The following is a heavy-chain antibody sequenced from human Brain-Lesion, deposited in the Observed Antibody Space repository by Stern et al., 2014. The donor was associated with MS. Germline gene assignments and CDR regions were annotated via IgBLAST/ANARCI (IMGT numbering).Heavy chain of an antibody. CDR1: GFTFDDYA. D-gene: IGHD1-14*01. Sequence: EVHLVQSGGDLVQPGRSLRLSCAAFGFTFDDYAMHWVRHAPGKGLEWVAGVSWNSGNIGYADSVKGRFTTSRDNAYSSLYLQMNSLRPEDTALYYCARDITGSSAYFAYWGQGTLVTVSS. CDR3: ARDITGSSAYFAY. CDR2: VSWNSGNI. V-gene: IGHV3-9*01. J-gene: IGHJ4*02.